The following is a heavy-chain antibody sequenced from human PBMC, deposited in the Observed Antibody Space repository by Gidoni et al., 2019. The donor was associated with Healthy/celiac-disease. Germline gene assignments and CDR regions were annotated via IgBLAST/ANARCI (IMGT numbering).Heavy chain of an antibody. V-gene: IGHV3-15*01. D-gene: IGHD3-9*01. J-gene: IGHJ4*02. CDR2: IKSKTDGGTT. Sequence: EVQLVESGGGLVKPGGSLRLSCAASGFTFSTAWMSWVRQAPGKGLEWVGRIKSKTDGGTTYYAAPVKGRFTISRDDSKNTLYLQMNSLKTEDTAVYYCTTESDILTGFWVPVFDYWGQGTLVTVSS. CDR3: TTESDILTGFWVPVFDY. CDR1: GFTFSTAW.